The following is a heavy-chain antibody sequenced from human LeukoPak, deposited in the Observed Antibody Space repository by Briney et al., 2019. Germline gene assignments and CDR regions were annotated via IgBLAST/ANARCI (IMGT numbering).Heavy chain of an antibody. J-gene: IGHJ3*02. V-gene: IGHV3-48*04. CDR1: GFTFNTYW. Sequence: GGSLRLSCAASGFTFNTYWLHWVRQAPGKGLEWVSYISSSGSTIYYADSVKGRFTISRDNAKNSLYLQMNSLRAEDTAVYYCHGYDSSSYGRWDDAFDIWGQGTMVTVSS. D-gene: IGHD3-22*01. CDR2: ISSSGSTI. CDR3: HGYDSSSYGRWDDAFDI.